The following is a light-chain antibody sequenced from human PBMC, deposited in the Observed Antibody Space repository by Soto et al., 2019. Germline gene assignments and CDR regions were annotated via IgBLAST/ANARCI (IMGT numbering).Light chain of an antibody. CDR1: SSDVGGYKY. J-gene: IGLJ1*01. CDR3: SSYTSTRTYV. CDR2: EVS. V-gene: IGLV2-14*01. Sequence: QSALTQPASVSGSPGQSITISCTGTSSDVGGYKYVSWHQQHPGKVPKLMIFEVSNRPSGVSNRFSGSKSGNTASLTISGLQSEDEADYYCSSYTSTRTYVFGTGTKLTVL.